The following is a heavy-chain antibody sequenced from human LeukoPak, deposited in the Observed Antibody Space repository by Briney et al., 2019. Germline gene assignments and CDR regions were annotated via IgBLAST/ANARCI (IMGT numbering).Heavy chain of an antibody. CDR3: ARDLLLGDAFDL. J-gene: IGHJ3*01. CDR1: GFTLSSHW. V-gene: IGHV3-7*03. D-gene: IGHD2/OR15-2a*01. CDR2: IKQDGSEL. Sequence: PGGSLRLSCAASGFTLSSHWMSWVRQAPGKGLEWVANIKQDGSELYYMDSVKGRFTISRDNAKNSVFLQMNSLRVEDTALYYCARDLLLGDAFDLWGQGTTVIVSS.